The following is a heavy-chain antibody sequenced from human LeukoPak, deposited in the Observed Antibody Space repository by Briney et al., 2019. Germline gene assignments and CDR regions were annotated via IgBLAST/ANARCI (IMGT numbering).Heavy chain of an antibody. CDR1: GGSISSGDYY. D-gene: IGHD1-20*01. J-gene: IGHJ6*02. CDR3: ARGRGITGTRTPMDV. CDR2: IYYSGST. Sequence: SETLSLTCTVSGGSISSGDYYWSWIRQPPGKGLEWIGYIYYSGSTYYNPSLKSRVTISVDTSKNQFSLKLSSVTAADTAVYYCARGRGITGTRTPMDVWGQGTTVTVSS. V-gene: IGHV4-30-4*01.